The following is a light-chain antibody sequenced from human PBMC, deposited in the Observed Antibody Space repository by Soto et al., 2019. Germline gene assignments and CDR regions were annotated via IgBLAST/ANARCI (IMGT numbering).Light chain of an antibody. J-gene: IGKJ1*01. Sequence: DIQMTQSPSSLSASVGDRVTITCRAGHSISNYLNWYQQKPGKAPNLLIYAASSLQSGVPSRFSGSGSGTDFTLTISSLQPEDFETYYCQQSYRIPRTFGQGTKVEI. V-gene: IGKV1-39*01. CDR1: HSISNY. CDR2: AAS. CDR3: QQSYRIPRT.